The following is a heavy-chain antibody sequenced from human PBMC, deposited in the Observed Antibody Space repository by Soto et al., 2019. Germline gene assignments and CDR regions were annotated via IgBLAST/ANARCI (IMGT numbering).Heavy chain of an antibody. CDR3: VAELYSGGGCCSFDF. CDR2: IIVASGRT. Sequence: QVQIVQSGPEVKRPGTSVRVSCKTSGFTFTNSAVQWVRQARGQRLEWIGWIIVASGRTNYAREVQERVTISRDTSTSTAYMELSGRRSEDTAVYYCVAELYSGGGCCSFDFWGQWTMVTVSS. D-gene: IGHD2-21*02. CDR1: GFTFTNSA. V-gene: IGHV1-58*01. J-gene: IGHJ3*01.